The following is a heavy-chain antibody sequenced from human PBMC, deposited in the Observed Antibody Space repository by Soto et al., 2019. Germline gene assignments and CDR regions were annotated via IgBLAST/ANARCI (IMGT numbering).Heavy chain of an antibody. J-gene: IGHJ4*02. CDR3: WRGVAIPGHPDY. V-gene: IGHV1-69*12. CDR2: IVPIVDTA. Sequence: QVQLVQSGAEVRQPASSVKVSCKTSGGTFSSYAISWVRQAPGQGLEWMGGIVPIVDTASYAQKFQGRVTVTADESTRTAYLELSRLASDERAVYSCWRGVAIPGHPDYWGQGTLVTVSS. CDR1: GGTFSSYA.